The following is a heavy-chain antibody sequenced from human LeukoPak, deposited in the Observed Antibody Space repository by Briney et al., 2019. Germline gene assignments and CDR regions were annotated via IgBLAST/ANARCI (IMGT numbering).Heavy chain of an antibody. D-gene: IGHD2-2*01. CDR2: IYHTGSA. J-gene: IGHJ4*02. Sequence: PSETLSLTCSVSGYSFTSGHYWGWIRQPPGKGLEWIANIYHTGSAHYNPSLKSRVTISVDTSKNQFSLKLSSVTAADTAVYYCARYCASTTCILRGFDYWGQGTLVTVSS. V-gene: IGHV4-38-2*01. CDR3: ARYCASTTCILRGFDY. CDR1: GYSFTSGHY.